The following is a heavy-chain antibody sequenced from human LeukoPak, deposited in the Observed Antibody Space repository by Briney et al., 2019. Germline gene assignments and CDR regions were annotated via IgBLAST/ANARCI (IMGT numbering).Heavy chain of an antibody. Sequence: GASVKVPCKASGGTFSSYAISWVRQAPGQGLEWMGRIIPIFGIANYAQKFQGRVTITADKSTSTAYMELSSLRSEDTAVYYCAVNYDYGDHGGGYWGQGTLVTVSS. CDR1: GGTFSSYA. CDR2: IIPIFGIA. J-gene: IGHJ4*02. D-gene: IGHD4-17*01. CDR3: AVNYDYGDHGGGY. V-gene: IGHV1-69*04.